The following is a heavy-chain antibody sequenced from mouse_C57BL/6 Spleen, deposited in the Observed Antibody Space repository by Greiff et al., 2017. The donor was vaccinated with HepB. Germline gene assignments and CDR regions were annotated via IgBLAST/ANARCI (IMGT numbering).Heavy chain of an antibody. CDR2: INPNNGGT. Sequence: VQLQQSGPELVKPGASVKISCKASGYTFTDYYMNWVKQSHGKSLEWIGDINPNNGGTSYNQKFKGKATLTVDKSSSTAYMELRSLTSEDSAVYYCARDLLRYFDVWGTGTTVTVSS. V-gene: IGHV1-26*01. CDR3: ARDLLRYFDV. CDR1: GYTFTDYY. J-gene: IGHJ1*03.